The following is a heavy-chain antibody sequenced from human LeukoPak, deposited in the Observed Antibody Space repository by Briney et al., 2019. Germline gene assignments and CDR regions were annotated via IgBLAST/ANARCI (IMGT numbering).Heavy chain of an antibody. CDR2: TYYRSKWYN. D-gene: IGHD3-22*01. CDR3: ARDELYYDSSGYRS. CDR1: GDSVSSNSAA. J-gene: IGHJ4*02. V-gene: IGHV6-1*01. Sequence: SQTLSLTCTISGDSVSSNSAAWNWIRQSPSRGLEWLGRTYYRSKWYNDYAVSVKSRITINRDTSKNQFSLQLNSVTPEDTAVYYCARDELYYDSSGYRSWGQGTLVTVSS.